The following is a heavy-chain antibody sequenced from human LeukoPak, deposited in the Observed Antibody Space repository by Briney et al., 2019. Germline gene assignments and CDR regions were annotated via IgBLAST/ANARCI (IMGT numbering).Heavy chain of an antibody. J-gene: IGHJ5*02. CDR3: ARAPSWKAYGAHSPFEFDP. V-gene: IGHV4-39*07. D-gene: IGHD1-26*01. CDR1: GGSISSSSYY. Sequence: SETLSLTCTVSGGSISSSSYYWGWIRQPPGKGLEWIGSIYYSGSTYYNPSLKSRVTISVDTSKNQFSLKLSSVTAADTAVYYCARAPSWKAYGAHSPFEFDPWGQGTLVTVSS. CDR2: IYYSGST.